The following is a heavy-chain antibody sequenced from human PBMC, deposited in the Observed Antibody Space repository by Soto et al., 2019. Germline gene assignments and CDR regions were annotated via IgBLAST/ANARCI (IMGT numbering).Heavy chain of an antibody. CDR1: GGSVSSGSYY. Sequence: PSETLSLTCTVSGGSVSSGSYYWSWIRQPPGKGLEWIGYIYYSGSTNYNPSLKSRVTISVDTSKNQFSLKLSSVTAADTAVYYCARDKFGQLVLGDYYYGMDVWGQGTTVTVSS. J-gene: IGHJ6*02. CDR2: IYYSGST. D-gene: IGHD6-6*01. CDR3: ARDKFGQLVLGDYYYGMDV. V-gene: IGHV4-61*01.